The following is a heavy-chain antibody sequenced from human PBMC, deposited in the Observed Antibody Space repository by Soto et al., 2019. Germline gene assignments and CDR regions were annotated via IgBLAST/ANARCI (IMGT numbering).Heavy chain of an antibody. Sequence: PGGSLRLSCAASGFTFSRYAMHWVRQAPGKGLEWVTLISFDGSNKYYADSVKGRFTISRDNSKNTLYLQMNSLRAEDTAVYHCARDTKSSSSWFYPDYWGQGALVTRLL. CDR1: GFTFSRYA. V-gene: IGHV3-30-3*01. J-gene: IGHJ4*02. D-gene: IGHD6-13*01. CDR2: ISFDGSNK. CDR3: ARDTKSSSSWFYPDY.